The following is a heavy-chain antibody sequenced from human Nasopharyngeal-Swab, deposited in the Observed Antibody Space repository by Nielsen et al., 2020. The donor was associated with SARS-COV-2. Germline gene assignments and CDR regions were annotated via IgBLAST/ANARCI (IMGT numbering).Heavy chain of an antibody. CDR2: INEDGSDK. CDR1: EFTISSFS. Sequence: GGSLRLSCVASEFTISSFSMTWVRQAPGKGLEWVADINEDGSDKYYVDSVKGRFTISRDNAKNSLFLQLNGLRAEDSAVYYCAASRGTAVDYFDYWGQGTLVTVS. D-gene: IGHD3-16*01. J-gene: IGHJ4*02. V-gene: IGHV3-7*01. CDR3: AASRGTAVDYFDY.